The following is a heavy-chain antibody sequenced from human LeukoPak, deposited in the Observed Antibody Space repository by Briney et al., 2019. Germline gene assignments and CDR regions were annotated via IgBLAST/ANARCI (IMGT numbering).Heavy chain of an antibody. CDR1: GFRFENCA. D-gene: IGHD6-25*01. J-gene: IGHJ4*02. V-gene: IGHV3-43*02. Sequence: GGSLRLSCAASGFRFENCAMHWVRQVPGKGLEWASIISEDGGLTYYADSAKGRFTISRDNSKNSLYLQMNSLRSEDTALYYCAKDPKREYFFDYWGQGTLVTVSS. CDR2: ISEDGGLT. CDR3: AKDPKREYFFDY.